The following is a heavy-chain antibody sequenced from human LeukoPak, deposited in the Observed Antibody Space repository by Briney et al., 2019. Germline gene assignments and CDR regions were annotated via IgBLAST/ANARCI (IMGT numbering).Heavy chain of an antibody. CDR3: ARSEAGRYSKWSRGSFDY. D-gene: IGHD4-4*01. Sequence: SETLSLTCAVYGGSFSGYYWSWIRQPPGKGLEWIGEINHSGSTNYNPSLKSRVTISVDTSKNQFSLKLSSVTATDTAVYYCARSEAGRYSKWSRGSFDYWGQGTLVTVSS. CDR2: INHSGST. J-gene: IGHJ4*02. V-gene: IGHV4-34*01. CDR1: GGSFSGYY.